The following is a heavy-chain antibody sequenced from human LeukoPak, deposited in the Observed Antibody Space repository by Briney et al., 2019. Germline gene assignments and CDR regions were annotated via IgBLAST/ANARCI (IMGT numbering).Heavy chain of an antibody. J-gene: IGHJ4*02. D-gene: IGHD2-15*01. Sequence: GGSLRLSCAASGFTLNNYAMAWVRQAPGKGLEWVSGISGSGGSTFYSVKGRFTISRDNSKNTLFLQVNRLRAEDTAIYYCAKAGEYCPDGSCYSENYYFDYWGQGTLVTVSS. CDR3: AKAGEYCPDGSCYSENYYFDY. CDR2: ISGSGGST. V-gene: IGHV3-23*01. CDR1: GFTLNNYA.